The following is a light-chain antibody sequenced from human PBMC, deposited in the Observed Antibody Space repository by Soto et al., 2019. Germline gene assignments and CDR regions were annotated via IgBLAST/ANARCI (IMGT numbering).Light chain of an antibody. J-gene: IGKJ1*01. CDR2: GAS. V-gene: IGKV3-20*01. Sequence: EIVLTQSPGTLSLSPGEKATLSCRASQSVSTNYLAWYQQKPGQAPRLLISGASSRATGIPDRFTGSGSGTDFALTISRLEPEDFALYHCLQYGSSPWTFGQGPKVQIK. CDR1: QSVSTNY. CDR3: LQYGSSPWT.